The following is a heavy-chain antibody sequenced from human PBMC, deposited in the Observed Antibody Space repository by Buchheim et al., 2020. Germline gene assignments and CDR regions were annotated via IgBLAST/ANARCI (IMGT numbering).Heavy chain of an antibody. Sequence: EVQLLESGGDLVQPGGSLRLSCAASGFTSSAFAMSWVRQAPGKGLEWVSFISGSGETTYYADSMMGRFTISRDNSKNILYLQMDSLRADDTATYYCAKAPIRGADFWGQGTL. CDR2: ISGSGETT. V-gene: IGHV3-23*01. CDR1: GFTSSAFA. J-gene: IGHJ5*01. D-gene: IGHD3-10*01. CDR3: AKAPIRGADF.